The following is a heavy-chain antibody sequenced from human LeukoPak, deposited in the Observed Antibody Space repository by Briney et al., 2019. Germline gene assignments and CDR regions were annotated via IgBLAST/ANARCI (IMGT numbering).Heavy chain of an antibody. CDR1: GYTLTELS. D-gene: IGHD3-10*01. CDR2: FDPEDGET. CDR3: ATGLLWFGEDNYGMDV. J-gene: IGHJ6*04. Sequence: ASVTVSCKVSGYTLTELSMHWVRQAPGKGLEWMGGFDPEDGETIYAQKCQGRVTMTGDTSTDTAYMELSSLRSEDTAVYYCATGLLWFGEDNYGMDVWGKGTTVTVSS. V-gene: IGHV1-24*01.